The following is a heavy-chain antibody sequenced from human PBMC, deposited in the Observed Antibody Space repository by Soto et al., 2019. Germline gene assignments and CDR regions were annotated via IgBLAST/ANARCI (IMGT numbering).Heavy chain of an antibody. V-gene: IGHV4-39*01. Sequence: PSETLSLTCTVSGGSVSSSNYYWGWIRQPPGKGLEWIATIYYSGSTYYNPSLKSRVTISVDTSKNQFSLKLNSVTAADTAVYYCARHPVYYYDSSDYYGAYWGQGTLVTVSS. CDR2: IYYSGST. CDR1: GGSVSSSNYY. J-gene: IGHJ4*02. D-gene: IGHD3-22*01. CDR3: ARHPVYYYDSSDYYGAY.